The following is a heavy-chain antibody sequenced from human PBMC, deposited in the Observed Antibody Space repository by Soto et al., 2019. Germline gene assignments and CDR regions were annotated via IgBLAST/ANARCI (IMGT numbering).Heavy chain of an antibody. Sequence: GESLKISCKGSGYSFTSYWIGWVRQMPGKGLEWMGIIYPGDSDTRYSPSFQGQVTISADKSISTAYLQWSSLKASDTAMYYCARRGGHRDFWSGYYRSDWFDPWGQGTLVTVSS. V-gene: IGHV5-51*01. D-gene: IGHD3-3*01. CDR3: ARRGGHRDFWSGYYRSDWFDP. CDR1: GYSFTSYW. J-gene: IGHJ5*02. CDR2: IYPGDSDT.